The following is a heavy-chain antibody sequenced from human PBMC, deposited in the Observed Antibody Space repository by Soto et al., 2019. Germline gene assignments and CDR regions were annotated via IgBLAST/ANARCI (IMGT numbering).Heavy chain of an antibody. CDR2: ISTYNGNA. CDR1: DYTFTSYA. Sequence: QVQLVQSGTEVKKPGASVKASCKPSDYTFTSYAIIWVRQAPGQGLEWMGWISTYNGNANSAQKFQDRVTMTTDTSTTTDYMELRSLRSDDTAVYYYSRPERSHNCGMDVWGQGTAVTVSS. CDR3: SRPERSHNCGMDV. V-gene: IGHV1-18*04. J-gene: IGHJ6*02. D-gene: IGHD1-1*01.